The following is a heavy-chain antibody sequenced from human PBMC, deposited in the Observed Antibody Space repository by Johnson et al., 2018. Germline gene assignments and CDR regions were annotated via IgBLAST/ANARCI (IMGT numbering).Heavy chain of an antibody. CDR3: AKAESVRSADIDV. J-gene: IGHJ6*03. V-gene: IGHV3-9*01. D-gene: IGHD6-25*01. CDR1: GFTFDDYA. Sequence: VQLVESGGGLVQPGKSLRLSCAASGFTFDDYAMHWVRQGSGKGLEWVSGISWNSVTIHYADSVKGRFTISRDNAKNSLYLQMNSLRPEDTALYYCAKAESVRSADIDVWGKGTTATVS. CDR2: ISWNSVTI.